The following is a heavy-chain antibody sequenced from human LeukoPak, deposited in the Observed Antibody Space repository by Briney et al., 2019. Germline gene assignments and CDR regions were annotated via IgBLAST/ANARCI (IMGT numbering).Heavy chain of an antibody. CDR2: MNPNTGNT. V-gene: IGHV1-8*02. Sequence: ASVKVSCKASGYTFTNYAMNWVRQAPGQGLEWLGWMNPNTGNTGYAQKFQGRVTMTRNTSISTAYMELSSLRSEDTAVYYCARGYTSSSGRTMDVWGQGTTVTVSS. CDR1: GYTFTNYA. CDR3: ARGYTSSSGRTMDV. J-gene: IGHJ6*02. D-gene: IGHD6-6*01.